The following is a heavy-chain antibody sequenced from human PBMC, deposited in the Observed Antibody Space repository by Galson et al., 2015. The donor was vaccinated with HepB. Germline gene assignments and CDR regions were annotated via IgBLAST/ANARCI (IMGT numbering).Heavy chain of an antibody. V-gene: IGHV1-2*02. J-gene: IGHJ4*02. CDR3: ARVAALLVRWGFDY. D-gene: IGHD4-23*01. Sequence: SVKVSCKASGYTFTGYYMHWVRQAPGQGLEWMGWINPNSGGTNYAQKFQGRVTMTRDTSISTAYMELSRLRSDDTAVYYCARVAALLVRWGFDYWGQGTLVTVSS. CDR2: INPNSGGT. CDR1: GYTFTGYY.